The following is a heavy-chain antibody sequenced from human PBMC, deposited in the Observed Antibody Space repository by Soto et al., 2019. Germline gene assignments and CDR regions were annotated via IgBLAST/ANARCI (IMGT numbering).Heavy chain of an antibody. V-gene: IGHV3-11*06. CDR2: ISGTSTYT. D-gene: IGHD3-22*01. CDR3: ARGWGYFDSSGFPYLYAMDV. CDR1: GFRFTDYY. J-gene: IGHJ6*02. Sequence: PGGSLRLSCAASGFRFTDYYMSWIRQAPGKGLEWVSYISGTSTYTSSADSVKGRFTISRDNAKNSLSLQMTSLRAEDTALYYCARGWGYFDSSGFPYLYAMDVWGQGTTVTVS.